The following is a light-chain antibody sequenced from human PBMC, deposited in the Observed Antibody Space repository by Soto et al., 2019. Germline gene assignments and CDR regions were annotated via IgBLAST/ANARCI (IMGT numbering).Light chain of an antibody. CDR1: QSLLQSNGNNY. CDR3: MQGLQTPVP. J-gene: IGKJ5*01. CDR2: LGS. Sequence: EIVMTQSPLSVSVTPGEPASISCRSSQSLLQSNGNNYLSWYLQKPGQSPQLLSYLGSNWASGVPDRFSGSGSGTHVSLKNSRVEPEDVGVYYWMQGLQTPVPFGQGTRLEIK. V-gene: IGKV2-28*01.